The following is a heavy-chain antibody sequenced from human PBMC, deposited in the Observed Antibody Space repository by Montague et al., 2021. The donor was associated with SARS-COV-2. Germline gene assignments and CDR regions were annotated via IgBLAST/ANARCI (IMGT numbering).Heavy chain of an antibody. CDR2: IYYSGST. J-gene: IGHJ4*02. V-gene: IGHV4-61*08. CDR3: ARESLAAAATRSDY. CDR1: GGSVSSGGYY. Sequence: SETLSLTCTVSGGSVSSGGYYWSWIRQPPGKGLEWIGYIYYSGSTNYNPSLKSRVTISLDTSKNQFSLKLTSVTAADTAVYYCARESLAAAATRSDYWGQGTLVTVPS. D-gene: IGHD6-13*01.